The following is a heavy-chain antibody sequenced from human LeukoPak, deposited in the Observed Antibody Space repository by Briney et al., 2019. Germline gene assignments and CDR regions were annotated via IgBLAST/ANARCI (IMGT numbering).Heavy chain of an antibody. Sequence: SETLSLTCSVSGGSISGYKWTWIRPPPGTGPEWIGYIYDTGSTNYNSSPRSRVTISVDTSRNQFSLKLHSVTAADTAVYYCARTVYPYYYDSSGYYFFDYWGQGTLVTVSS. V-gene: IGHV4-59*01. J-gene: IGHJ4*02. D-gene: IGHD3-22*01. CDR3: ARTVYPYYYDSSGYYFFDY. CDR2: IYDTGST. CDR1: GGSISGYK.